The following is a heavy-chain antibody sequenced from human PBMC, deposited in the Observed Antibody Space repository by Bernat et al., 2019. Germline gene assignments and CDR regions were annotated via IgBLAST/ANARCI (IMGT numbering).Heavy chain of an antibody. Sequence: QVQLVQSGAEVKKPGASVKVSCKASGYTFTSYAMHWVRQAPGQRPEWMGWINAGNGNTKYSQKFQGRVTITRDTSASTAYMELSSLRSEDTAVYYCATTKWLVTDAFDIWGQGTMVTVSS. CDR2: INAGNGNT. CDR3: ATTKWLVTDAFDI. J-gene: IGHJ3*02. V-gene: IGHV1-3*01. D-gene: IGHD6-19*01. CDR1: GYTFTSYA.